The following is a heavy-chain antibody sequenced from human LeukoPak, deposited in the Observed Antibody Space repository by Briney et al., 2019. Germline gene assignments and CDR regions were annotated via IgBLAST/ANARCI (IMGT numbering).Heavy chain of an antibody. V-gene: IGHV3-21*01. CDR3: ARVRRIAVAGFDY. Sequence: GGSLRLSCATSGFTFSSYSMNWVRQAPGKGLEWVSSISSSSSYIYYADSVKGRFTISRDNAKNSLYLQMNSLRAEDTAVYYCARVRRIAVAGFDYWGQGTLVTVSS. D-gene: IGHD6-19*01. CDR2: ISSSSSYI. J-gene: IGHJ4*02. CDR1: GFTFSSYS.